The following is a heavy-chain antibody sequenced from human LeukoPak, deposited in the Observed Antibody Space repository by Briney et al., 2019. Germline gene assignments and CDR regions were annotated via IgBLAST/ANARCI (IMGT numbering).Heavy chain of an antibody. CDR3: ARQSSCSSTSCYPFDY. J-gene: IGHJ4*02. V-gene: IGHV4-39*01. D-gene: IGHD2-2*01. CDR1: GGSINSNSYY. CDR2: IYYSGST. Sequence: SETLSLTCTVSGGSINSNSYYWGWIRQPPGKGLEWIGSIYYSGSTYYNPSLKSRVTISVDTSKNQFSLKLSSVTAADTAVYYCARQSSCSSTSCYPFDYWDQGTLVTVSS.